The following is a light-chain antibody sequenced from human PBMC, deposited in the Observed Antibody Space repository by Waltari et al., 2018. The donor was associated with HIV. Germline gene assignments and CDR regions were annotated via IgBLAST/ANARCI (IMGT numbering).Light chain of an antibody. Sequence: DLQMAQSPSTLAASVGDRVTITCRASQRVGTYLAWYQRKPGKAPKLLIFQASSLETGVPSRFSGSGSGTYFTLTISSLQPDDFATYYCQQYHTYLTFGQGTDLE. CDR2: QAS. CDR1: QRVGTY. V-gene: IGKV1-5*03. J-gene: IGKJ2*01. CDR3: QQYHTYLT.